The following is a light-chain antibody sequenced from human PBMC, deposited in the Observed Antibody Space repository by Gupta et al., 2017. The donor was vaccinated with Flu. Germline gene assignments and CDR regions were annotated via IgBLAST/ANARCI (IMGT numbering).Light chain of an antibody. CDR1: QRISSY. Sequence: DIQMTQSPSSLYASVGDRVTITCRASQRISSYLTWYQQKPGKAPKLLIYAASRLQSGVPSRFSGSGSGSDFTLTISRLQPEDFATYYCQQSESTAFIFGQGTKMEIK. J-gene: IGKJ2*01. CDR2: AAS. CDR3: QQSESTAFI. V-gene: IGKV1-39*01.